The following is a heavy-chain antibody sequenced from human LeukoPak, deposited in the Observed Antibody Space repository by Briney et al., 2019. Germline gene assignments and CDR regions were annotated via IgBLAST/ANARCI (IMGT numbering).Heavy chain of an antibody. CDR2: IYSSGST. CDR1: GGSMRGYY. D-gene: IGHD3-22*01. CDR3: ARGKYDTSGYYRQFEF. J-gene: IGHJ4*02. V-gene: IGHV4-4*07. Sequence: SQTLSLTCTVSGGSMRGYYWNWIRQSAGKGLEWIGHIYSSGSTNYNPSLESRVTMSVETSKNQLSLKLTSMTAADTAVYYCARGKYDTSGYYRQFEFWGQGTLVTVSS.